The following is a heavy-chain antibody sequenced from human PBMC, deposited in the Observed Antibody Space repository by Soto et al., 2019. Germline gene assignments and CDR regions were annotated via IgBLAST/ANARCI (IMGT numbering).Heavy chain of an antibody. CDR2: ISYDGSNK. Sequence: ESGGGVVQPGRSLRLSCAASGFTFSSYAMHWVRQAPGKGLEWVAVISYDGSNKYYADSVKGRFTISRDNSKNTLYLQMNSLRAEDTAVYYCARSGDIVVVPAAIRPDYYYYGMDVWGQGTTVTVSS. V-gene: IGHV3-30-3*01. CDR1: GFTFSSYA. D-gene: IGHD2-2*02. J-gene: IGHJ6*02. CDR3: ARSGDIVVVPAAIRPDYYYYGMDV.